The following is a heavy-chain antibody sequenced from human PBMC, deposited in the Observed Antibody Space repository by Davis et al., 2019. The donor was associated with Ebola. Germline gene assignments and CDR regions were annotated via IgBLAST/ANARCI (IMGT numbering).Heavy chain of an antibody. Sequence: MPSETLSLTCTVSGGSISSSSYYWGWIRQPPGKGLEWIGSIYYSGCTYYNPSLNSRVTISVDTSKNQFSLKLSSVTAADTAVYYCARGPSCETTVIALGYYYGMDVWGKGTTVTVSS. CDR3: ARGPSCETTVIALGYYYGMDV. V-gene: IGHV4-39*01. D-gene: IGHD4-17*01. CDR1: GGSISSSSYY. J-gene: IGHJ6*04. CDR2: IYYSGCT.